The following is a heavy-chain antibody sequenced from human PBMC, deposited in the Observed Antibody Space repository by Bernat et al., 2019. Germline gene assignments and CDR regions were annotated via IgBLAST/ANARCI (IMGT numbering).Heavy chain of an antibody. CDR1: GFTFSSYS. CDR3: ARDPTNYYYYYGMDV. CDR2: ISSSSSYI. J-gene: IGHJ6*02. Sequence: EVQLVESGGGLVKPGGSLRLSCAASGFTFSSYSMNWVRQAPGKGLEWVPSISSSSSYIYYADSVKGRLTISRDNAKNSLYLQMNSLRAEDTAVYYCARDPTNYYYYYGMDVWGQGTTVTVSS. V-gene: IGHV3-21*01.